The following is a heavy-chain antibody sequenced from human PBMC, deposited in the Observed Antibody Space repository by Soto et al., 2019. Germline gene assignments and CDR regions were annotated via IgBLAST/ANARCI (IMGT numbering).Heavy chain of an antibody. V-gene: IGHV3-53*01. D-gene: IGHD4-4*01. CDR1: GVIATAKY. Sequence: GGSLILSCAASGVIATAKYMNWVRQAPGGVLEWVAVIYNSGSTYYVDSVKGRFTISRDNAKNSLYLQMNSLRAEDTAVYYCAREVEMATVFDYWGQGTLVTVSS. J-gene: IGHJ4*02. CDR3: AREVEMATVFDY. CDR2: IYNSGST.